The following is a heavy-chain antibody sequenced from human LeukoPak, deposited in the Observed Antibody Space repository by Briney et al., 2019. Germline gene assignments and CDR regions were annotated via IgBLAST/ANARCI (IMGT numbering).Heavy chain of an antibody. CDR2: IYYSGST. CDR3: ARAIVGATRWFDP. CDR1: GGSISSYY. D-gene: IGHD1-26*01. J-gene: IGHJ5*02. V-gene: IGHV4-59*01. Sequence: SETLSLTCTVSGGSISSYYWSWIRQPPGKGLEWIGYIYYSGSTNYNPSLKSRVTISVDTSKNQFSLKLSSVTAADTAVYYCARAIVGATRWFDPWGQGTLVTVSS.